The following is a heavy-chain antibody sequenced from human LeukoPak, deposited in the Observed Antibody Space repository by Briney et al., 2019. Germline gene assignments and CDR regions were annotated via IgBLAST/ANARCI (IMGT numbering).Heavy chain of an antibody. Sequence: PGGSLRLSCVVAGFTFSNHWMSWVRQAPGKGLEWVADIKPDGSGQYLVDSVKGRFTISRDNAKNSQYLQMNSLRAEDTAVYYCARPLIAANWFDPWGQGTLVTVSS. CDR1: GFTFSNHW. J-gene: IGHJ5*02. CDR3: ARPLIAANWFDP. D-gene: IGHD6-13*01. V-gene: IGHV3-7*01. CDR2: IKPDGSGQ.